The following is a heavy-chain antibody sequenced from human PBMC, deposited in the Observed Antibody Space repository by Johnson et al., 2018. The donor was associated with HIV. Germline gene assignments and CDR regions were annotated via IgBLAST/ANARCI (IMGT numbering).Heavy chain of an antibody. CDR1: GFTFSSYA. D-gene: IGHD1-26*01. CDR3: AKEGGRSRGSNYRDAFDI. J-gene: IGHJ3*02. V-gene: IGHV3-23*04. Sequence: VQLVESGGGLLQPGGSLRLSCAASGFTFSSYAMNWVRQAPGKGLEWVSAISGSGSSTYYADSVRGRFTISRYNSKNTLCLQMNSLKAEDTAVYYCAKEGGRSRGSNYRDAFDIWGQGTMVTVSS. CDR2: ISGSGSST.